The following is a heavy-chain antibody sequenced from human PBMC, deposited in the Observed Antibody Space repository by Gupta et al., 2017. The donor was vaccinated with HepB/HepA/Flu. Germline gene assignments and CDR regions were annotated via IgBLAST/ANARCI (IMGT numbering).Heavy chain of an antibody. CDR3: ASYEGWGSDYYYYMDV. CDR1: GGSISSSSYY. V-gene: IGHV4-39*01. CDR2: IYYSGST. D-gene: IGHD7-27*01. Sequence: QLQLQESGPGLVKPSETLSLTCTVSGGSISSSSYYWGWIRQPPGKGLEWIGSIYYSGSTYYNPSLKSRVTISVDTSKNQFSLKLSSVTAADTAVYYCASYEGWGSDYYYYMDVWGKGTTVTVSS. J-gene: IGHJ6*03.